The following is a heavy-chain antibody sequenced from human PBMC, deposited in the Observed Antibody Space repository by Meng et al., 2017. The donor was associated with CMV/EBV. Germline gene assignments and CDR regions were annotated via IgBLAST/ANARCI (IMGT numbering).Heavy chain of an antibody. Sequence: GGSMRLSCAASGFTFSNAWMSWVRQAPGKGLEWVGRIKSKTDGGTTDYAAPVKGRFTISRDDSKNTLYLQMNSLKTEDTAVYYCTTGGTSCSPFDYWGQGTLVTVSS. CDR1: GFTFSNAW. CDR2: IKSKTDGGTT. CDR3: TTGGTSCSPFDY. V-gene: IGHV3-15*01. D-gene: IGHD2-2*01. J-gene: IGHJ4*02.